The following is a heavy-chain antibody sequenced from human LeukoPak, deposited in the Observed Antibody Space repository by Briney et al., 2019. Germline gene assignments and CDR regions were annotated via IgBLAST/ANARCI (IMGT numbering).Heavy chain of an antibody. D-gene: IGHD6-6*01. Sequence: GASVKVSCKASGYTFTSYDINWVRQATGQGLEWMGWMNPNSGNTGYAQKFQGRVTMTRNTSISTAYMELSSLRSEDTAVYYCASSIAGYSSSSRDPQYYYYYMDVWGKGTTVTVSS. CDR2: MNPNSGNT. CDR3: ASSIAGYSSSSRDPQYYYYYMDV. J-gene: IGHJ6*03. CDR1: GYTFTSYD. V-gene: IGHV1-8*01.